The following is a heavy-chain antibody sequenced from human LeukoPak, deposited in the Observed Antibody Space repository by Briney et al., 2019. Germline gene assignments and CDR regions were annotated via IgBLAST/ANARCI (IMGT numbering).Heavy chain of an antibody. CDR1: GYTFSSYS. V-gene: IGHV3-21*01. Sequence: GGSLRLSCAASGYTFSSYSINWVRQAPGKGLEWVSSISVRSNYIYYADSVRGRFSISRDDARDSLYLQMNSLRAEDTAVYYCVRLRRNSDTSGFYYYYDYWGQGTLVILSS. CDR2: ISVRSNYI. D-gene: IGHD3-22*01. J-gene: IGHJ4*02. CDR3: VRLRRNSDTSGFYYYYDY.